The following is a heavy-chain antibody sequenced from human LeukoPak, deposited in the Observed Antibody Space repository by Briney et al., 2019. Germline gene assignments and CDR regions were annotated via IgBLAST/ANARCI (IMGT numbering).Heavy chain of an antibody. Sequence: SETLSLTCTVSGGSISSSSYYWGGIRQPPGKGLGGIGSIYFSGSTYYNPSLKSRVTISVDTSKNQFSLKLSSVTAADTAVYYCARQSPYYYGSGSYYNYFDYWGQGTLVTVSS. CDR2: IYFSGST. D-gene: IGHD3-10*01. J-gene: IGHJ4*02. CDR3: ARQSPYYYGSGSYYNYFDY. CDR1: GGSISSSSYY. V-gene: IGHV4-39*01.